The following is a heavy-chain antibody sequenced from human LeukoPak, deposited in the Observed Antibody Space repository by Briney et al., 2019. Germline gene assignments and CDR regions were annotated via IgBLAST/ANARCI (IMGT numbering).Heavy chain of an antibody. CDR3: ACGEEYIGGIFDY. V-gene: IGHV4-59*01. J-gene: IGHJ4*02. D-gene: IGHD6-6*01. CDR2: IYYSGST. Sequence: SETLSLTCTVSGASISTYYWSWIRQPPGKGLEWIGYIYYSGSTNYNPSLKSRVTLSVDTSKNQFSLKLTSVTAADTAMYYCACGEEYIGGIFDYWGQGTLVTVSS. CDR1: GASISTYY.